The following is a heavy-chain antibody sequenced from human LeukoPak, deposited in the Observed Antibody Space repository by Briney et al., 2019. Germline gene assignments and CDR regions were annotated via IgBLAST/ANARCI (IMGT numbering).Heavy chain of an antibody. J-gene: IGHJ5*02. CDR1: GGSFSGYY. D-gene: IGHD5-12*01. V-gene: IGHV4-34*01. CDR3: ASGAEGYVFDP. CDR2: INHSGST. Sequence: PSETLSPTCAVYGGSFSGYYWSWIRQPPGKGLEWIGEINHSGSTNYNPSLKSRVTISVDTSKNQFSLKLSSVTAADTAVYYCASGAEGYVFDPWGQGTLVTVSS.